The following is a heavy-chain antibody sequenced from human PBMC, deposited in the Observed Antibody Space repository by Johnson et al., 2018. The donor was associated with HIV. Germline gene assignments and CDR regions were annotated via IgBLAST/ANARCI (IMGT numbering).Heavy chain of an antibody. CDR3: ARVPFPRPTSPNYINDAVDI. D-gene: IGHD4-11*01. J-gene: IGHJ3*02. CDR1: GFTVSSNY. Sequence: VQLVESGGGLVQPGGSLRLSCAASGFTVSSNYMSWVRQAPGKGLAWGSVIYSGGSTYYADSVKGRFTISRDNSKNTLYLQMNSLRLEDTALYYCARVPFPRPTSPNYINDAVDIWGQGTLVAVSS. CDR2: IYSGGST. V-gene: IGHV3-66*02.